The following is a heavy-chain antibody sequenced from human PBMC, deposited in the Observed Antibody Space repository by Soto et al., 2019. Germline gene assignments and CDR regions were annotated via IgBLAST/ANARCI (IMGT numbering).Heavy chain of an antibody. Sequence: GGSLRLSCAASGFTFSSYSMNWVRQAPGKGLEWVSSISSSSSYIYYADSVKGRFTISRDNAKNSLYLQMNSLRAEDTAVYYCARVAIAVAGYLDYSGQGTLVTVSS. CDR2: ISSSSSYI. CDR1: GFTFSSYS. V-gene: IGHV3-21*01. J-gene: IGHJ4*02. D-gene: IGHD6-19*01. CDR3: ARVAIAVAGYLDY.